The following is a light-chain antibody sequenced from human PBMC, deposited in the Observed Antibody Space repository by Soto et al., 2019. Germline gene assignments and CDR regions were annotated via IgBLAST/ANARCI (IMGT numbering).Light chain of an antibody. J-gene: IGLJ1*01. V-gene: IGLV2-14*01. Sequence: QSALTQPASVSGSPGQSITISCTGTSSDVGAYNYVSWHQHHPGKAPKLMIYDVSNRPSGVSDRFSGSKSGNTASLTISGRQAEDEADYYCSSHTSSSTPYVFGTGTKVTVL. CDR3: SSHTSSSTPYV. CDR2: DVS. CDR1: SSDVGAYNY.